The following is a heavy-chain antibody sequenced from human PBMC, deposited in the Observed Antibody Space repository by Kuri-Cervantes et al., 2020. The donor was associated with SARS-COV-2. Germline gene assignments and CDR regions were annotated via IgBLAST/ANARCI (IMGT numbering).Heavy chain of an antibody. CDR1: GYIFNTYG. J-gene: IGHJ3*02. V-gene: IGHV1-69*04. Sequence: SVKVSCKASGYIFNTYGLSWVRQAPGQGLEWMGRIIPILGTANYAQKFQGRVTITADKSTSTAYMELSSLRSEDTAVYYCARMSLLQNDAFDIWGQGTMVTVSS. CDR3: ARMSLLQNDAFDI. CDR2: IIPILGTA. D-gene: IGHD1-26*01.